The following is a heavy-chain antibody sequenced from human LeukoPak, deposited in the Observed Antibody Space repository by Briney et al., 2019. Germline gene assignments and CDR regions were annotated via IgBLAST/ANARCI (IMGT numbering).Heavy chain of an antibody. V-gene: IGHV4-39*07. CDR1: SGSISTSNYY. J-gene: IGHJ4*02. CDR2: IFYSGST. CDR3: ARESPVVGGYYSWYFDY. D-gene: IGHD3-22*01. Sequence: NSSETLSLTCTVSSGSISTSNYYWGWVRQPPGKALEWIGNIFYSGSTYYSPSLKSRVTISLDTSRNQFSLKLSSVTAADTAVYYCARESPVVGGYYSWYFDYWGQGTLVTVSS.